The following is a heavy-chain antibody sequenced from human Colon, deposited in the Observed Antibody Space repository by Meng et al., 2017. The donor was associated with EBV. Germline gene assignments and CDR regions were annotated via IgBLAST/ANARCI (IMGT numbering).Heavy chain of an antibody. CDR1: GFTLSLYW. J-gene: IGHJ4*02. CDR3: ARVRGATRGWLDY. Sequence: GQRFVRGGSSCQAGVSLILSCAASGFTLSLYWLHCVRQVPGKVMVWVSRIDSDGGSITYADSVKGRFTISKDDAKNTLYLQMNSLRAEDTAIYYCARVRGATRGWLDYWGQGTLVTVSS. CDR2: IDSDGGSI. D-gene: IGHD3-10*01. V-gene: IGHV3-74*01.